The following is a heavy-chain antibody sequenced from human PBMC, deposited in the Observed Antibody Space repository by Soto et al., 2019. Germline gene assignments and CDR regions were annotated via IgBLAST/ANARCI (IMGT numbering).Heavy chain of an antibody. CDR2: ISSSSSTI. Sequence: EVQLVESGGGLVQPGGSLRLSCAASGFTFSSYRMNWVRQAPGKGLEWVSYISSSSSTIYYADSVKGRFTISRDNAKNSLYLQKNSLRDEDTAVYSCSRDRGEYYFDHWGQGTLVTVCS. CDR1: GFTFSSYR. CDR3: SRDRGEYYFDH. D-gene: IGHD3-16*01. V-gene: IGHV3-48*02. J-gene: IGHJ4*02.